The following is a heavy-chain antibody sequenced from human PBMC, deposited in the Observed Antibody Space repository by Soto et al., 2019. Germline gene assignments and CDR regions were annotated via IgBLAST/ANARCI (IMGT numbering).Heavy chain of an antibody. V-gene: IGHV3-23*01. D-gene: IGHD6-25*01. CDR2: ISGSGDAT. Sequence: EVQLLESGGGLVQFGGSLRLSCAASGFTFNNYAMTWVRQPPGKGLEWVSAISGSGDATFYADSVRGRFTISRDNSKSTLYLQMNSLRAEDTAVYFCATDLRAPATKNFDYWGQGTLVTVSS. CDR3: ATDLRAPATKNFDY. J-gene: IGHJ4*02. CDR1: GFTFNNYA.